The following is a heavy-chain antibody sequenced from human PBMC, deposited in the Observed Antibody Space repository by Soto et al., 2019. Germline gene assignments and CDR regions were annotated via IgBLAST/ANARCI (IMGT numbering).Heavy chain of an antibody. V-gene: IGHV4-30-2*01. J-gene: IGHJ4*02. CDR1: GGSISSGGYS. CDR2: IYHSGST. CDR3: ARAGGLGAVAADY. D-gene: IGHD6-19*01. Sequence: QLQLQESGSGLVKPSQTLSLTCAVSGGSISSGGYSWSWIRQPPGKGLEWIGYIYHSGSTYYNPSLECRGTISVDRAKIQFSLKLGSVTAADTAVYYCARAGGLGAVAADYWGQGTLVTVSS.